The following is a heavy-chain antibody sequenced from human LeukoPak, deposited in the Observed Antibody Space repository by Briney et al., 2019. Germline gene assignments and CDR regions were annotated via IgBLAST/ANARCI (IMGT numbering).Heavy chain of an antibody. CDR3: ATSAARAIES. CDR2: IKQDGSEK. CDR1: GFTVSSYW. J-gene: IGHJ4*02. V-gene: IGHV3-7*01. Sequence: GGSLRLSCAASGFTVSSYWMSWVGQAQGKGLECVANIKQDGSEKYYVDSVRGRFTLSRDNAKNSLYLQMNSLRVEDTAVYYCATSAARAIESWGQGTLVTVSS. D-gene: IGHD6-25*01.